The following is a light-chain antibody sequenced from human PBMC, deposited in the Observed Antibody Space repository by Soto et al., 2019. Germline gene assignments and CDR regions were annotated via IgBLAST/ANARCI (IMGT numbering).Light chain of an antibody. J-gene: IGLJ2*01. CDR2: EVS. CDR1: SSDVGGYNA. CDR3: SSHAGSINVV. Sequence: QSVLTQPPSASGSPGQSVTISCTGTSSDVGGYNAVSWYQQHPGKVPKLVIYEVSKRPSGVPDRFSGSKSGNTASLTVSGLQAEDEADYYCSSHAGSINVVFGGGTKLTVL. V-gene: IGLV2-8*01.